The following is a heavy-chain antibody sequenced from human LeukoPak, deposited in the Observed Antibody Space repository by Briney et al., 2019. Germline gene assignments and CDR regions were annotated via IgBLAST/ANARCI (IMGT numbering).Heavy chain of an antibody. Sequence: PGGSLRLSCAASGFTFINYGITWVRQAPGKGLEWIGEINHSGSTNYNPSLKSRVTISVDTSKNQFSLKLSSVTAADTAVYYCASLDGDHRFGYFDYWGQGTLVTVSS. V-gene: IGHV4-34*01. J-gene: IGHJ4*02. CDR1: GFTFINYG. CDR3: ASLDGDHRFGYFDY. D-gene: IGHD4-17*01. CDR2: INHSGST.